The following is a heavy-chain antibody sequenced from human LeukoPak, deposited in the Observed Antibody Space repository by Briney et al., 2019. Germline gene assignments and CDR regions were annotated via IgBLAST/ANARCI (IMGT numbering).Heavy chain of an antibody. CDR2: IRSTGDT. CDR3: SGHGSSSY. J-gene: IGHJ4*02. Sequence: GGSLRLSCATSGFSFSENALSWFRQAPGKGLEWVSDIRSTGDTYHAESVKGRFTISRDNSKNTLYLQMNSLGADDTALYYASGHGSSSYWGQGTLVTVSS. CDR1: GFSFSENA. D-gene: IGHD6-13*01. V-gene: IGHV3-23*01.